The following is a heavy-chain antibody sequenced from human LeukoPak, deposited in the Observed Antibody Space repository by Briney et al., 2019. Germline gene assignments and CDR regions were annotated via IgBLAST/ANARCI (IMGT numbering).Heavy chain of an antibody. V-gene: IGHV3-30*09. Sequence: GRSLRLSCAASGFTFSTSTMHWVRQAPGKGLEWVAVISYDESNKFYADSVKGRFAISRDNSKNTLYLQMNSLRGHDSAVYYCARPLSNGYFHDSGGYYPYAMDVWGQGTTV. D-gene: IGHD3-22*01. CDR3: ARPLSNGYFHDSGGYYPYAMDV. J-gene: IGHJ6*02. CDR2: ISYDESNK. CDR1: GFTFSTST.